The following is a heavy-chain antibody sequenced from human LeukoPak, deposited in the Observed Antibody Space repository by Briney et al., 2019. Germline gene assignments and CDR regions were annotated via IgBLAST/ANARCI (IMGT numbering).Heavy chain of an antibody. V-gene: IGHV3-23*01. J-gene: IGHJ6*02. Sequence: GGSLRLSCLASGFTFSSYAMSWVRQAPGKGLEWVSAISGSGGSTYYADSVKGRFTISRDNSKNTLYLQMNSLRAEDTAVYYCAKSKWELPGGGMDVWGQGTTVTVSS. D-gene: IGHD1-26*01. CDR3: AKSKWELPGGGMDV. CDR1: GFTFSSYA. CDR2: ISGSGGST.